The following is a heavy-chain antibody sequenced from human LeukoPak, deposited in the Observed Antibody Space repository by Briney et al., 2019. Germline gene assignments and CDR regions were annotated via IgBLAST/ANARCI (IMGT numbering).Heavy chain of an antibody. CDR1: GFTFSRYW. D-gene: IGHD4/OR15-4a*01. CDR2: INSDGYST. J-gene: IGHJ5*02. V-gene: IGHV3-74*01. Sequence: RGSLRLSCAASGFTFSRYWMHWVRQAPGKGLVWVSRINSDGYSTTYADSVKGRFTISRDNAKNTLYLQMNSLRADDTAMYYCARDYGAWGQGTLVTVSP. CDR3: ARDYGA.